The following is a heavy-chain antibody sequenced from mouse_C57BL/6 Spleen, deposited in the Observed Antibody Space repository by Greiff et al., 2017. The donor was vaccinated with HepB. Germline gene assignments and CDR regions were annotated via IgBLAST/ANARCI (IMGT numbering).Heavy chain of an antibody. CDR2: IYPRSGNT. CDR3: AKIYSNHYYAMDY. V-gene: IGHV1-81*01. D-gene: IGHD2-5*01. J-gene: IGHJ4*01. CDR1: GYTFTSYG. Sequence: VQLQESGAELARPGASVKLSCKASGYTFTSYGISWVKQRTGQGLEWIGEIYPRSGNTYYNEKFKGKATLTADKSSSTAYMELRSLTSEDSAVYFCAKIYSNHYYAMDYWGQGTSVTVSS.